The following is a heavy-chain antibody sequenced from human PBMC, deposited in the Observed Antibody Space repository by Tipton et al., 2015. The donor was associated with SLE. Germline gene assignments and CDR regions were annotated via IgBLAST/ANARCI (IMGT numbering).Heavy chain of an antibody. J-gene: IGHJ6*03. D-gene: IGHD5-24*01. Sequence: SRRLSCAASGFTFSDYAMHWVRQAPGKGLEWVSFISYDGSNKYYADSVKGRFTISRDSAKNSLYLQMDSLRAEDTAVYYCARPIITPSRYYYYMDVWGKGTTVTVSS. CDR1: GFTFSDYA. V-gene: IGHV3-30*04. CDR3: ARPIITPSRYYYYMDV. CDR2: ISYDGSNK.